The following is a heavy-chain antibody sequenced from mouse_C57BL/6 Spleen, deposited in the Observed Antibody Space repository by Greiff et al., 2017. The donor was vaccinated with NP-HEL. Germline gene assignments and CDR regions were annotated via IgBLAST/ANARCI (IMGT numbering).Heavy chain of an antibody. V-gene: IGHV1-81*01. D-gene: IGHD1-1*01. CDR3: ARSGTTVGYFDV. CDR1: GYTLTSYG. CDR2: IYPRSGNT. Sequence: ESGAELARPGASVKLSCKASGYTLTSYGISWVKQRTGQGLEWIGEIYPRSGNTYYNEKFKGKATLTADKSSSTAYMELRSLTSEDSAVYFCARSGTTVGYFDVWGTGTTVTVSS. J-gene: IGHJ1*03.